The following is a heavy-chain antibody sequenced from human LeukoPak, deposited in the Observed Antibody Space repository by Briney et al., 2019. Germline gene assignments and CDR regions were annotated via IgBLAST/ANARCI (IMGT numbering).Heavy chain of an antibody. CDR1: GYTFTGYG. D-gene: IGHD3-10*01. CDR2: IIPIFGTA. CDR3: AGYGSGSYYKGYYYYYMDV. V-gene: IGHV1-69*13. J-gene: IGHJ6*03. Sequence: SVKVSCKASGYTFTGYGISWVRQAPGQGLEWMGGIIPIFGTANYAQKFQGRVTITADESTSTAYMELSSLRSEDTAVYYCAGYGSGSYYKGYYYYYMDVWGKGTTVTVSS.